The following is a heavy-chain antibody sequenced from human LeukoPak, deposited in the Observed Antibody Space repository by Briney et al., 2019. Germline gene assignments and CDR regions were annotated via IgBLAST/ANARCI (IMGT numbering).Heavy chain of an antibody. Sequence: ASVKVSCKASGYTFTSYGISRVRQAPGQGLEWMGWISAYNGNTNYAQKLQGRVTMTTDTSTSTAYMELRSLRSDDTAVYYCARVLGATSPYGMDAWGQGTTVTVSS. J-gene: IGHJ6*02. CDR2: ISAYNGNT. CDR3: ARVLGATSPYGMDA. CDR1: GYTFTSYG. V-gene: IGHV1-18*01. D-gene: IGHD1-26*01.